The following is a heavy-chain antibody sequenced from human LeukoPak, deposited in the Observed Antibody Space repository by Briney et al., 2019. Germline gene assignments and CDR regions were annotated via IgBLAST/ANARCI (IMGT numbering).Heavy chain of an antibody. CDR2: IYHSGST. Sequence: PSETLSLTCAVSGGSISSSNWWSWVRQPPGKGLEWIGEIYHSGSTNYNPSLKSRVTISVDMSKNQFSLKLSSVTAADTAVYYCARVDQSGYDTRGWFDPWGQGTLVTVSS. J-gene: IGHJ5*02. D-gene: IGHD5-12*01. V-gene: IGHV4-4*02. CDR3: ARVDQSGYDTRGWFDP. CDR1: GGSISSSNW.